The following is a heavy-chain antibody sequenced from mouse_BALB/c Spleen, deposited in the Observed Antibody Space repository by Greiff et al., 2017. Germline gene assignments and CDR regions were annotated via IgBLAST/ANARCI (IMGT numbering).Heavy chain of an antibody. V-gene: IGHV1-67*01. Sequence: QVQLQQSGAELVRPGVSVKISCKGSGYTFTDYAMHWVKQSHAKSLEWIGVISTYYGDASYNQKFKGKATMTVDKSSSTAYLQLSSLTSEDTAVYYCARALLRPYYAMDYWGQGTSVTVSS. D-gene: IGHD1-2*01. J-gene: IGHJ4*01. CDR3: ARALLRPYYAMDY. CDR1: GYTFTDYA. CDR2: ISTYYGDA.